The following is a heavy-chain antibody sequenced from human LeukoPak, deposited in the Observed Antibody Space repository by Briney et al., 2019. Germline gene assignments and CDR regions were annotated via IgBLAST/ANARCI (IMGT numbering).Heavy chain of an antibody. CDR2: ISSSATST. J-gene: IGHJ6*03. Sequence: GGSLRLSCATSGFSFSTYAMSWVRQAPGKGLEWVSAISSSATSTYYADSVKGRFTISRDKSKNTLYLQMNSLRAEDTAVYYCARYSTSVSIFGVVKNYYYYYMDVWGKGTTVTVSS. CDR1: GFSFSTYA. CDR3: ARYSTSVSIFGVVKNYYYYYMDV. D-gene: IGHD3-3*01. V-gene: IGHV3-23*01.